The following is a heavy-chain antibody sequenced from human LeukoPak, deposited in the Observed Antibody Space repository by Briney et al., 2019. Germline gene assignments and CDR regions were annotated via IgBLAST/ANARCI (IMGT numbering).Heavy chain of an antibody. CDR1: GYTFTSYG. V-gene: IGHV1-18*01. J-gene: IGHJ4*02. Sequence: GASVKVSCKASGYTFTSYGISWMRQAPGQGLEWVGWISAYNGNTNYAQKLQGRVTMTTDTSTSTAYMELRSLRSDDTAVYYCARRGGSSSRTLYYFDYWGQGTLVTVSS. CDR3: ARRGGSSSRTLYYFDY. D-gene: IGHD6-6*01. CDR2: ISAYNGNT.